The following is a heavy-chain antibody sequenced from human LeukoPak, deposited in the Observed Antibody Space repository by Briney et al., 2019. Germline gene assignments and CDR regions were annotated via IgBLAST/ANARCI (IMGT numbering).Heavy chain of an antibody. CDR3: ARDRVPYTFGGVSANRNAFDI. CDR2: INPNSGGT. Sequence: GASVKVSCKASGYTFTGYYMHWVRQAPGQGLEWMGWINPNSGGTNYAQKFQGRVTMTRDTSISTAYMELRSLRSDDTAVYYCARDRVPYTFGGVSANRNAFDIWGQGTMVIVSS. D-gene: IGHD3-16*01. V-gene: IGHV1-2*02. CDR1: GYTFTGYY. J-gene: IGHJ3*02.